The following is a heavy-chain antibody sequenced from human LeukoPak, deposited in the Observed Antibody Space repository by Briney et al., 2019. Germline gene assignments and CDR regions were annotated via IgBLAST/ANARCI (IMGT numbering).Heavy chain of an antibody. CDR1: GFTFSSYS. D-gene: IGHD3-9*01. Sequence: QTGGSLRLSCAASGFTFSSYSMNWVRQAPGKGLEWVSYISSSSSTIYYADSVKGRFTISRDNAKNSLYLQMNSLRAEDTALYYCAKARNILTDRHAFDIWGQGTMVTVSS. J-gene: IGHJ3*02. CDR2: ISSSSSTI. V-gene: IGHV3-48*04. CDR3: AKARNILTDRHAFDI.